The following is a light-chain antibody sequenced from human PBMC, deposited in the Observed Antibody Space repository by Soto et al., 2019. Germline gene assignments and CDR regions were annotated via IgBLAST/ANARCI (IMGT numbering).Light chain of an antibody. CDR2: GVS. V-gene: IGKV3-20*01. Sequence: EIVLTQSPGTLSLSPGEGATLACRASQTISSNFLAWYQQKPGQPPSLLIYGVSIRATGIPDRFSGSGSGTDFTLTISRLEPEDFAVYYCQQCGSSPWTFGQGTTVEIK. CDR3: QQCGSSPWT. CDR1: QTISSNF. J-gene: IGKJ1*01.